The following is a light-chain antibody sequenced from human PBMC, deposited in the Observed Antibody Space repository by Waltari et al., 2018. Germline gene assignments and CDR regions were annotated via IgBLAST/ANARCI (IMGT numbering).Light chain of an antibody. CDR3: QVWDSGSGHPHVV. Sequence: SYVLTQPPSVSVAPGQTASITCGGDNIGSKSVHWYQQKAGQAPVLVVHDDCDRPSGIPGRLSGSNSGHTATLTISRVEAGDEADFYCQVWDSGSGHPHVVFGGGTRLTVL. V-gene: IGLV3-21*02. CDR2: DDC. J-gene: IGLJ2*01. CDR1: NIGSKS.